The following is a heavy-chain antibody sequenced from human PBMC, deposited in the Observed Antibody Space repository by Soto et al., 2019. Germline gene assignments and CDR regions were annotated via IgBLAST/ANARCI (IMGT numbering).Heavy chain of an antibody. J-gene: IGHJ1*01. D-gene: IGHD3-22*01. CDR1: GYTFTSYG. V-gene: IGHV1-18*01. Sequence: QVQLVQSGAEVKKPGASVKVSCKASGYTFTSYGISWVRQAPGQGLEWMGWISAYNGNTNYAQKIQGRVTMTTDTSTSIAYMELRSLRSDDTAVYYCARAVDYYDSSGYYTHEYFQHWGQGTMVTVS. CDR2: ISAYNGNT. CDR3: ARAVDYYDSSGYYTHEYFQH.